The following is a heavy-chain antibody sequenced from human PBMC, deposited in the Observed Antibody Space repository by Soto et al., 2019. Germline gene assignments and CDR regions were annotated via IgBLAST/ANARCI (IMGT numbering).Heavy chain of an antibody. CDR1: GWRDPRSSVP. CDR3: ARDVGGVAGTTGGWFDP. Sequence: SPNPSLPCAISGWRDPRSSVPWKWVRQSPSKGPEWLGRTYYRSTWSNDYAASVKGRIVINPDTSKNQFSLHLKSVTPEDTAVYYCARDVGGVAGTTGGWFDPWGQGTLVTVSS. D-gene: IGHD1-1*01. CDR2: TYYRSTWSN. J-gene: IGHJ5*02. V-gene: IGHV6-1*01.